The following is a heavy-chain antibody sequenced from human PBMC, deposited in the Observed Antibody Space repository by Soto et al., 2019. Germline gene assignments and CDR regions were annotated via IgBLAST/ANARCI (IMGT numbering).Heavy chain of an antibody. J-gene: IGHJ3*02. CDR3: ARESLAVAGTGGGFDS. V-gene: IGHV1-46*01. Sequence: ASVKVSCKASGYTFTSYYMHWVRQARGQGLEWMGIIYPSGGSTSYAQKFQGRVTMTRDTSTSTVYMELSSLRSEDTAEYYCARESLAVAGTGGGFDSWGRRTMVTAS. CDR1: GYTFTSYY. CDR2: IYPSGGST. D-gene: IGHD6-19*01.